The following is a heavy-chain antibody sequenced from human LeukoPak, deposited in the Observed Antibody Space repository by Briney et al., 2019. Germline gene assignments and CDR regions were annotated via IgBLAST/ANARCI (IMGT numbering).Heavy chain of an antibody. CDR2: ISSSSSYI. CDR3: ARGGSSAYAHLGY. CDR1: GFTFSSYS. V-gene: IGHV3-21*01. Sequence: PGGSLRLSCAASGFTFSSYSMNWVRQAPGKGLEWVSSISSSSSYIYYADSVKGRFTISRDNAKNSLYLQMNSLRAEDTAVYYCARGGSSAYAHLGYWGQGILVTVSS. D-gene: IGHD3-22*01. J-gene: IGHJ4*02.